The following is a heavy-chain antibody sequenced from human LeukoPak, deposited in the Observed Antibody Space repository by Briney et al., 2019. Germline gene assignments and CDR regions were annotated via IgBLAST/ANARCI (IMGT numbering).Heavy chain of an antibody. CDR3: ARDLPNYDILPGYPTLLIDY. CDR1: GCTFSSYW. Sequence: PGGCLRLSCAASGCTFSSYWMNWVRQAPGKGVEWVATIKKDGSERYYVDSVKGRFTISRDNTKKSLYLQMNTLRAEDTAVYYCARDLPNYDILPGYPTLLIDYWGQGTLVTVSS. J-gene: IGHJ4*02. V-gene: IGHV3-7*01. D-gene: IGHD3-9*01. CDR2: IKKDGSER.